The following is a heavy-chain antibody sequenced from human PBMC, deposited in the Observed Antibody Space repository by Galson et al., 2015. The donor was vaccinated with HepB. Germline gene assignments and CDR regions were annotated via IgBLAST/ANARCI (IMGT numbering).Heavy chain of an antibody. Sequence: SLRLSCAASGFTFSSYAMHWVRQAPGKGLEWVAVISYDGSNKYYADSVKGRFTISRDNSKNTLYLQMNSLRAEDTAVYYCARDAGEMATMPAQYYYYGMDVWGQGTTVTVSS. J-gene: IGHJ6*02. CDR2: ISYDGSNK. V-gene: IGHV3-30*04. D-gene: IGHD5-24*01. CDR1: GFTFSSYA. CDR3: ARDAGEMATMPAQYYYYGMDV.